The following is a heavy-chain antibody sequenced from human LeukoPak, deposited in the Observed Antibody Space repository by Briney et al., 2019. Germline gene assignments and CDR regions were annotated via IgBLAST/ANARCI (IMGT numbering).Heavy chain of an antibody. CDR1: GGSFSGYY. CDR2: INHSGST. D-gene: IGHD6-19*01. CDR3: ARGLGPIGVAGTFRVLDY. V-gene: IGHV4-34*01. J-gene: IGHJ4*02. Sequence: SETLSLTCAVYGGSFSGYYWSWIRQPPGKGLEWIGEINHSGSTNYNPSLKSRVTISVDTSKNQFSLKLSSVTAADTAVYYCARGLGPIGVAGTFRVLDYWGQGTLVTVSS.